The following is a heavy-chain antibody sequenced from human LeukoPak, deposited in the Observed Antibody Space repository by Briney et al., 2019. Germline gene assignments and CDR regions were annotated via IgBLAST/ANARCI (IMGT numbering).Heavy chain of an antibody. CDR1: GGSISSYY. D-gene: IGHD2-15*01. CDR2: IYDSGST. Sequence: SETLSLTCTVSGGSISSYYWSWIRQPPGKGLEWIGHIYDSGSTNYNPSLKSRVTISVDTSENQFSLKLSSVTAADTAVYYCARDGVVAATDDAFDIWGQGTMVTVSS. CDR3: ARDGVVAATDDAFDI. V-gene: IGHV4-59*01. J-gene: IGHJ3*02.